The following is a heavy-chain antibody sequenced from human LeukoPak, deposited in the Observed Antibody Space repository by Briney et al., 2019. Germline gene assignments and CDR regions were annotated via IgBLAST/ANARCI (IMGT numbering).Heavy chain of an antibody. CDR1: GFTFSSYW. J-gene: IGHJ4*02. CDR2: INSDGSST. V-gene: IGHV3-74*01. Sequence: GGSLRLSCAASGFTFSSYWMHWVRQAPGKGLVWVSRINSDGSSTSYADSVKGRFTISRDNAKNTLYLQMNSLRAEDTAVYYCARDRRIGYKTSLAGYWGQGTLVTVSS. D-gene: IGHD5-24*01. CDR3: ARDRRIGYKTSLAGY.